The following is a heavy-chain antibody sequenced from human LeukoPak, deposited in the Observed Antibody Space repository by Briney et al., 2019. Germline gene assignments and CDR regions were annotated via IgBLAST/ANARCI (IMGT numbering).Heavy chain of an antibody. V-gene: IGHV6-1*01. CDR2: TYYRSKWYN. D-gene: IGHD6-19*01. J-gene: IGHJ3*02. CDR3: ARGIEVASRRGDAIDI. Sequence: SQTLSLTCAISGDSVSSNSAAWNRIRQSPSRGLEWLGRTYYRSKWYNDYAVSVKSRITIKPDTSKNQFSLQLNSVTPEDTAVYYCARGIEVASRRGDAIDIWGQGTMVTVSS. CDR1: GDSVSSNSAA.